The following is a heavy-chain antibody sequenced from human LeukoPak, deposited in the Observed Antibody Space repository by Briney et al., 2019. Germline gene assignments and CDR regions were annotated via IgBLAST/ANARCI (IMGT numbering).Heavy chain of an antibody. D-gene: IGHD3-22*01. CDR2: IYYSGST. CDR3: ARGPGPGVYYYDSSGSDDFDY. CDR1: GGSISSYY. J-gene: IGHJ4*02. Sequence: PSETLSLTCTVSGGSISSYYWSWIRQPPGKGLEWIGYIYYSGSTNYNPSLKSRVTISVDTSKNQFSLKLSSVTAADTAVYYCARGPGPGVYYYDSSGSDDFDYWGQGTLVTVSS. V-gene: IGHV4-59*01.